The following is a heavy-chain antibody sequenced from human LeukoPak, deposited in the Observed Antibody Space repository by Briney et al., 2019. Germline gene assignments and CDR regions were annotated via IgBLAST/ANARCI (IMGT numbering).Heavy chain of an antibody. CDR3: ATLGVVAATSSWFDP. V-gene: IGHV3-30*04. CDR1: GFTFSSYA. CDR2: ISYDGSNK. J-gene: IGHJ5*02. D-gene: IGHD2-15*01. Sequence: GGSLRLSCAASGFTFSSYAMHWVRQAPGKGLEWVTVISYDGSNKYYADSVKGRFTISRDNSKNTLYLQMNSLRAEDTAVYYCATLGVVAATSSWFDPWGQGTLVTVSS.